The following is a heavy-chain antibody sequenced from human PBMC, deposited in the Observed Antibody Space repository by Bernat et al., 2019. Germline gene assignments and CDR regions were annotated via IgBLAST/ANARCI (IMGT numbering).Heavy chain of an antibody. CDR1: GFTFSSYA. Sequence: QVQLVESGGGVVQPGRSLRLSCAASGFTFSSYAMHWVRQAPGKGLEWVAVISYDGSNKYYADSVKGRFTISRDNSKNTLYLQMNSLRAEDTAVYYCGRDSRYCYDSSGCDYWGQGTLVTVSA. CDR2: ISYDGSNK. D-gene: IGHD3-22*01. V-gene: IGHV3-30-3*01. CDR3: GRDSRYCYDSSGCDY. J-gene: IGHJ4*02.